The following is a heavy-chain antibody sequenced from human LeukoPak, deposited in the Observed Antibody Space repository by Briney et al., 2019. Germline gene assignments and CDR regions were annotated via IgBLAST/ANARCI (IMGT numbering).Heavy chain of an antibody. Sequence: SETLSLTCTVSGGSISSSYWSWIRQPPGKGLEWIGYIYYSGSTNYNPSLKSRVTISVDTSKNQFSLKLSSVTAADTAVYYCAREEGSSFGAFDIWGQGTMVTVPS. CDR1: GGSISSSY. J-gene: IGHJ3*02. D-gene: IGHD1-26*01. V-gene: IGHV4-59*01. CDR3: AREEGSSFGAFDI. CDR2: IYYSGST.